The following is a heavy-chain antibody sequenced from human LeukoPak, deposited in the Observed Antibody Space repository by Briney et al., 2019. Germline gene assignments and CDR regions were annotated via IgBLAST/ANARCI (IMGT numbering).Heavy chain of an antibody. V-gene: IGHV3-11*06. D-gene: IGHD6-19*01. Sequence: GGSLRLSCAASGFTFSDYYMSWIRQAPAKGLEWVSYISSSSSYTNYADSVKGRFTISRDNAKNSLYLKMNSLRAEDTAVYYCARESESSGFDYWGQGTLVTVSS. J-gene: IGHJ4*02. CDR1: GFTFSDYY. CDR3: ARESESSGFDY. CDR2: ISSSSSYT.